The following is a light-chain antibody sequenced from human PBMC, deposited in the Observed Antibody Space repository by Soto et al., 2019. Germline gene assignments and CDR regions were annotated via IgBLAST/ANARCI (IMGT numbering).Light chain of an antibody. CDR3: QQYNTWPPWT. CDR1: QSVSSN. V-gene: IGKV3-15*01. CDR2: GAS. Sequence: EVVMTQSPATLSVSPGERATLSCRASQSVSSNLAWYQQKPGQAPRLLIYGASTRATGIPARFSGSGSGTEFTLTISSLQSEDFAASYCQQYNTWPPWTFGPGTEVEIK. J-gene: IGKJ1*01.